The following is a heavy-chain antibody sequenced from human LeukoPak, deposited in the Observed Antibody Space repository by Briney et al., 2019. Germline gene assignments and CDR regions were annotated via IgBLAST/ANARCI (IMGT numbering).Heavy chain of an antibody. V-gene: IGHV4-39*07. CDR3: ARDWGRIAVAGTYNWFDP. D-gene: IGHD6-19*01. Sequence: SSETLSLTCTVSGGSISSSSYYWGWIRQPPRKGLEWIGSIYYSGSTYLNPSLKSRVTISVDMSKNQFSLKLSSVTAADTAVYYCARDWGRIAVAGTYNWFDPWGQGTLVTVSS. CDR2: IYYSGST. CDR1: GGSISSSSYY. J-gene: IGHJ5*02.